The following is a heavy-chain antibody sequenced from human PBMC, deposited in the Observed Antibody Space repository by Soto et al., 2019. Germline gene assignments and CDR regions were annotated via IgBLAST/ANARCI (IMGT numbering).Heavy chain of an antibody. Sequence: QLVESGGGLIQPGGSLRLSCAASGFTFSSNSMNWVRQAPGKGLEWNSYISSSGNTIYYADSVKGRFTVSRDNAKNSLYLQINSLRADDTAVYYCARDRKVVVAAFYWYFDLWGRGTLVTVSS. CDR3: ARDRKVVVAAFYWYFDL. CDR2: ISSSGNTI. J-gene: IGHJ2*01. CDR1: GFTFSSNS. D-gene: IGHD2-15*01. V-gene: IGHV3-48*04.